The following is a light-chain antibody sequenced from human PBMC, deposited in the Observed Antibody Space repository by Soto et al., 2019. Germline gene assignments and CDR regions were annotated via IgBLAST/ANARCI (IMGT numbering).Light chain of an antibody. Sequence: QSALTQPASVSGSPGQSITIFCTGTSSDVGAYNYVSWYQQYPGKAPKLMIYDVSNRPSGISNRFSGSKSANTASLTISGLQAEDEADYYCCSYAGDSAPYVFGTGTKVTVL. CDR1: SSDVGAYNY. J-gene: IGLJ1*01. CDR3: CSYAGDSAPYV. CDR2: DVS. V-gene: IGLV2-14*01.